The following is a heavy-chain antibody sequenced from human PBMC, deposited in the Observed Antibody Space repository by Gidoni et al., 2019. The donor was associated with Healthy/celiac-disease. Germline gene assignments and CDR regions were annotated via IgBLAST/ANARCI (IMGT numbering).Heavy chain of an antibody. Sequence: QLVQSGGEVHKPGSSVTVCCKVSGGTFSSYALSWVRQAPGQGLEWLGRIIPIYGTANCEQKFQGRVTITADKTTSTAYMELSSLRSEDTAVYYCASTYGSGYYFGYWGQGTLVTVSS. CDR3: ASTYGSGYYFGY. V-gene: IGHV1-69*06. CDR1: GGTFSSYA. D-gene: IGHD3-10*01. CDR2: IIPIYGTA. J-gene: IGHJ4*02.